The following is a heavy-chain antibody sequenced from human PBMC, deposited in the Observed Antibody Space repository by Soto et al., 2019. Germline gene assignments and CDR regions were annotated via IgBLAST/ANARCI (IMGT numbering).Heavy chain of an antibody. CDR3: AKREGPVAYCSGGSCYSRY. D-gene: IGHD2-15*01. J-gene: IGHJ4*02. CDR1: GFTFSSYA. V-gene: IGHV3-23*01. CDR2: ISGSGGST. Sequence: GGSLRLSCAASGFTFSSYAMSWVRQAPGKGLEWVSAISGSGGSTYYADSVKGRFTISRDNSKNTLYLQMNSLRAEDTAVYYCAKREGPVAYCSGGSCYSRYWGQGTLVNVSS.